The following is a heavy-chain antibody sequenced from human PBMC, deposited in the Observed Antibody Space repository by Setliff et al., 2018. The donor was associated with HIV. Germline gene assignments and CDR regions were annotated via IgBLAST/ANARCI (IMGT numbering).Heavy chain of an antibody. Sequence: SETLSLTCAVYGGSFSGYYWTWIRQSPSGLEWIGEINHSGSTNYNPSLKSRVTISVDTSKNQFSLKLSSVTAADTAVYYCATADFPPPSYIWESYRSGAFDIWGQGTMVTVSS. CDR2: INHSGST. J-gene: IGHJ3*02. V-gene: IGHV4-34*01. CDR1: GGSFSGYY. CDR3: ATADFPPPSYIWESYRSGAFDI. D-gene: IGHD3-16*02.